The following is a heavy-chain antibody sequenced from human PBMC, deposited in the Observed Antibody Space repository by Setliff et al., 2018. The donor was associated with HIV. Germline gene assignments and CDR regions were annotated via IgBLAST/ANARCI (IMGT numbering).Heavy chain of an antibody. J-gene: IGHJ6*03. CDR1: GYTFTGYY. D-gene: IGHD2-8*01. CDR3: ARSPSRRLNIVLMVSTARYYYYMDV. Sequence: WASVKVSCKASGYTFTGYYMHWVRQAPGQGLEWMGWINPNSGGTTYAQKFQGRVTMTRDTSISTAYMELSSLRSEDTAVYYCARSPSRRLNIVLMVSTARYYYYMDVWGKGTTVTVSS. CDR2: INPNSGGT. V-gene: IGHV1-2*02.